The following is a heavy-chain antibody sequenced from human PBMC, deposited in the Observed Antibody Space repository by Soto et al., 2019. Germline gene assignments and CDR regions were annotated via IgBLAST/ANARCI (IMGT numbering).Heavy chain of an antibody. Sequence: QVQLVESGGGVVQPGRSLRLSCAASGFTFSHYALHWVRKAPGKGLEWVAGISYDGGKEYYADSEKGRFTISRDSPKNTLYLQMNSLRPDDTAVYYCVKGGTTSSSSTFDIWGRGKVVTVSS. CDR3: VKGGTTSSSSTFDI. CDR1: GFTFSHYA. CDR2: ISYDGGKE. V-gene: IGHV3-30*18. J-gene: IGHJ3*02. D-gene: IGHD1-1*01.